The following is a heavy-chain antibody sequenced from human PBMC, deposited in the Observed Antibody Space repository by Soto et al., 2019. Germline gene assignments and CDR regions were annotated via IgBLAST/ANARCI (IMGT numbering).Heavy chain of an antibody. CDR2: VYYSGNT. Sequence: QVQLQESGPGLVKPSETLSLTCTVSGGSVSSGSYYWSWIRQPPGKGLEWIGYVYYSGNTNYNPSLKSRVTISVDASKNQFSLKLSSVTAADTGVYYCARESAGYNWLDYWGQGTLVTVSS. D-gene: IGHD5-12*01. V-gene: IGHV4-61*01. J-gene: IGHJ4*02. CDR3: ARESAGYNWLDY. CDR1: GGSVSSGSYY.